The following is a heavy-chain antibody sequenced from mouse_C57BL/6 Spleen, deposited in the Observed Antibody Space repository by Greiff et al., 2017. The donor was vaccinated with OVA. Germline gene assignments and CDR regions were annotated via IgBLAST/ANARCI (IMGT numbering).Heavy chain of an antibody. Sequence: QVQLQQSGAELVMPGASVKLSCKASGYTFTSYWMHWVKQRPGQGLEWIGEIDPSDSFTNYNQKFKGKTTLTVDKSSTSAYMQLRNLTSDDSAVFYSARSITTVLFDYWGTGTTLTVSS. CDR3: ARSITTVLFDY. CDR1: GYTFTSYW. CDR2: IDPSDSFT. D-gene: IGHD1-1*01. V-gene: IGHV1-69*01. J-gene: IGHJ2*01.